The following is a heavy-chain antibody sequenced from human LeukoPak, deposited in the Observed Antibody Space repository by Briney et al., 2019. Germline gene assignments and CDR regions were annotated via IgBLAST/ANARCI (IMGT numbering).Heavy chain of an antibody. CDR1: GYTFTSYG. J-gene: IGHJ3*02. D-gene: IGHD7-27*01. V-gene: IGHV1-18*01. CDR2: ISAYNGNT. CDR3: ARETGIDAFDI. Sequence: ASVKVSCKASGYTFTSYGISWVRQAPGQGLEWMGWISAYNGNTNYEQKLQGRVTMTTDTSTSTDYMELRSLRSEDTAVYYCARETGIDAFDIWGQGTMVTVSS.